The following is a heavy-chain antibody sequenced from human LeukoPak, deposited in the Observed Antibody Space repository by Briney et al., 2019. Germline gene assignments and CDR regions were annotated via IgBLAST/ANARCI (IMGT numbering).Heavy chain of an antibody. CDR3: ARGPRVGYYDSSGYYHYYYYMDV. Sequence: SETLSLTCAVSGGSISSSNWWSWVRQPPGKGLEWIGEIYHSGSTNYNPSLKSRVTISVDKSKNQFSLKLSSVTAADTAVYYCARGPRVGYYDSSGYYHYYYYMDVWGKGTTVTISS. D-gene: IGHD3-22*01. CDR2: IYHSGST. J-gene: IGHJ6*03. CDR1: GGSISSSNW. V-gene: IGHV4-4*02.